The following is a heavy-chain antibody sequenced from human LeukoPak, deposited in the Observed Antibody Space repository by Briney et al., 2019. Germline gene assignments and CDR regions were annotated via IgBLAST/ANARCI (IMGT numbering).Heavy chain of an antibody. J-gene: IGHJ6*02. CDR3: ARERVAAAGTFYYYGMDV. V-gene: IGHV3-23*01. Sequence: GGSLRLSCAASGFTFSIYAMSWVRQAPGTGLEWVSAISGSGGDTYYADSVKGRFTISRDNSKNTLYQQMNSLRAEDTAVYYCARERVAAAGTFYYYGMDVWGQGTTVTVSS. CDR2: ISGSGGDT. CDR1: GFTFSIYA. D-gene: IGHD6-13*01.